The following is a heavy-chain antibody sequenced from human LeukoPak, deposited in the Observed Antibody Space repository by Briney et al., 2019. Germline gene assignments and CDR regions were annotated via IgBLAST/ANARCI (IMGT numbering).Heavy chain of an antibody. CDR1: GGSISSYY. V-gene: IGHV4-59*01. D-gene: IGHD5-12*01. CDR3: AKLGARQDIVATSHYGDFDY. CDR2: IYYSGST. J-gene: IGHJ4*02. Sequence: SETLSLTCTVSGGSISSYYWSWIRQPPGKGLEWIGYIYYSGSTNYNPSLKSRVTISVDTSKNQFSLKLSSVTAADTAVYYCAKLGARQDIVATSHYGDFDYWGQGTLVTVSS.